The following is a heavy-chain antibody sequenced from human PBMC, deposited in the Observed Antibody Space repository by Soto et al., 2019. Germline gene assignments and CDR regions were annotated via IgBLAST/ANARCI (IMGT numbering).Heavy chain of an antibody. V-gene: IGHV5-10-1*01. CDR2: IDPSDSYT. CDR3: ARPTGFGDLSYGMDV. J-gene: IGHJ6*02. CDR1: GYSFTSYW. D-gene: IGHD3-10*01. Sequence: PGESLKISCKGSGYSFTSYWISWVRQMPGKGLEWMGRIDPSDSYTNYSPSFQGHVTISADKSISTAYLQWSSLKASDTAMYYCARPTGFGDLSYGMDVWGQGTTVTVSS.